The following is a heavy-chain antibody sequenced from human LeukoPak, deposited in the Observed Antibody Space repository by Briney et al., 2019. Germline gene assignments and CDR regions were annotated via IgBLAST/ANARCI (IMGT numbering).Heavy chain of an antibody. CDR3: ARAYCSSTSCWGRGYYFDY. D-gene: IGHD2-2*01. V-gene: IGHV4-39*07. CDR1: GGSISSSSYY. Sequence: SETLSLTCTVSGGSISSSSYYWGWIRQPPGKGLEWIGSIYYSGSTYYNPSLKSRVTISVDRSKNQFSLKLSSVTAADTAVYYCARAYCSSTSCWGRGYYFDYWGQGTLVTVSS. J-gene: IGHJ4*02. CDR2: IYYSGST.